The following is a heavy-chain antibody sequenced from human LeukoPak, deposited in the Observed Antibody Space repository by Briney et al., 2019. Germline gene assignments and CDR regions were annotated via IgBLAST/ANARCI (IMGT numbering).Heavy chain of an antibody. D-gene: IGHD3-3*01. CDR2: IYYSGST. V-gene: IGHV4-59*12. CDR1: GGSISSYY. J-gene: IGHJ6*02. Sequence: SETLSLTCTVSGGSISSYYWSWIRQPPGKGLEWIGYIYYSGSTNYNPSLKSRVTMSVDTSKNQFSLKLSSVTAADTAVYYCARDSAITIFGVDVYYYYGMDVWGQGTTVTVSS. CDR3: ARDSAITIFGVDVYYYYGMDV.